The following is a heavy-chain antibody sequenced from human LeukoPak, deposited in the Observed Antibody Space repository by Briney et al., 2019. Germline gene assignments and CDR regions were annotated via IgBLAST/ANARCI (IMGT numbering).Heavy chain of an antibody. CDR2: ISETGGTI. CDR3: AREMTIITYSFDS. CDR1: GFTFSSYA. V-gene: IGHV3-23*01. J-gene: IGHJ4*02. Sequence: GRSLRLSCAASGFTFSSYAMHWVRQAPGKGLEWVSAISETGGTIHYADSVRGRFIISRDNSKNTLYLQMNSLRAEDTAVYYCAREMTIITYSFDSWGQGTLVTVSS. D-gene: IGHD5-24*01.